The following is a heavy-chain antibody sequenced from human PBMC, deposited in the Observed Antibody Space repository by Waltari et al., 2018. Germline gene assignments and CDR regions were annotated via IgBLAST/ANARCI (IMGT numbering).Heavy chain of an antibody. V-gene: IGHV3-30*18. J-gene: IGHJ4*02. CDR2: ISYEVRNK. D-gene: IGHD3-3*01. CDR3: AKDWYYDFWSGYQN. CDR1: GFTFSSYG. Sequence: QVQLVESGGGVVQPGRSLRLSCAASGFTFSSYGIHSARQSTGKVLECGAVISYEVRNKYYADSLKCRFTISRDNSNNTLYLQMNSLRAEDTAVYYCAKDWYYDFWSGYQNWGQGTLVTVSS.